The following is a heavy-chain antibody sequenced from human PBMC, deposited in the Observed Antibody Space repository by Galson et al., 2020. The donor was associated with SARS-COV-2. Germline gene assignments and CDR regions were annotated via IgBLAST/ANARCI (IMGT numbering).Heavy chain of an antibody. D-gene: IGHD3-10*01. Sequence: GESLKISCAASGFTFSDYYMSWIRQAPGKGLEWVSCISGRGTTIYYADSVKGRFTISRDNAKNSLYLQMNSLRAEDTAVYYCTRDRDGSGQGWFYPWGQGTLVTVSS. J-gene: IGHJ5*02. V-gene: IGHV3-11*04. CDR3: TRDRDGSGQGWFYP. CDR2: ISGRGTTI. CDR1: GFTFSDYY.